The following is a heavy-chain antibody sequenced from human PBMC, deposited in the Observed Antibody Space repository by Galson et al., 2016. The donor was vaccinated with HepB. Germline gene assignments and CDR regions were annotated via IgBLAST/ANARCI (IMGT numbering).Heavy chain of an antibody. V-gene: IGHV3-23*01. D-gene: IGHD1-7*01. J-gene: IGHJ4*02. Sequence: SLRLSCAASGLTFSNYAMSWVRQAPGKGLEWVSTISGSGGITYYANSVKGRLTISRDNSKKTLHLQMNSLRAEDTAIYYCAKDLWELRGEPTFFDYWGQGTLVTVSS. CDR2: ISGSGGIT. CDR3: AKDLWELRGEPTFFDY. CDR1: GLTFSNYA.